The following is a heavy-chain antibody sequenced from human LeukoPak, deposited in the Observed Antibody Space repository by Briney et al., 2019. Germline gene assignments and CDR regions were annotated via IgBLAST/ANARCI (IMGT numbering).Heavy chain of an antibody. CDR2: VSDVGDT. CDR1: GGSITSYY. D-gene: IGHD3-10*01. V-gene: IGHV4-59*12. Sequence: SETLSLTCTVSGGSITSYYWSWIRQPPGKGLEWIAYVSDVGDTYYSPSLKSRVTISLDTSRNQFSLKLNSVTAADTAVYYCAKSNGYGLVDIWGQGTMVTVSS. J-gene: IGHJ3*02. CDR3: AKSNGYGLVDI.